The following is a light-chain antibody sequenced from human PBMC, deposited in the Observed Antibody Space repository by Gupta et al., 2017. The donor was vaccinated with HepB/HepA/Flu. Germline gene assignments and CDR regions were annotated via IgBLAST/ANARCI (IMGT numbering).Light chain of an antibody. V-gene: IGLV1-40*01. J-gene: IGLJ2*01. Sequence: QSVLTQPPSVSGTQGQTVTIPCPGSSSSIGPDYDIPWYQQLPGAAPKLLIHGNTRRPSGVPGRFSGSKAGNTATLVIPGPQAEAEAYYYCQTYDNNSSGAFGGGTKLTVL. CDR3: QTYDNNSSGA. CDR1: SSSIGPDYD. CDR2: GNT.